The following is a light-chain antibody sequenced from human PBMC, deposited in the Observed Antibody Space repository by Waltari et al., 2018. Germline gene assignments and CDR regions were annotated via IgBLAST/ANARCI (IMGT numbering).Light chain of an antibody. CDR2: EGS. V-gene: IGLV2-23*03. Sequence: QSALTQPAPVSGPPGQSIPISCTGTSSDVGNYNLVSWYQQHPGKAPKLMIYEGSKRPSGVSNRFSGSKSGNTASLRISGLQAEDEADYYCCSYAGSSTFEVFGGGTKLTVL. J-gene: IGLJ2*01. CDR3: CSYAGSSTFEV. CDR1: SSDVGNYNL.